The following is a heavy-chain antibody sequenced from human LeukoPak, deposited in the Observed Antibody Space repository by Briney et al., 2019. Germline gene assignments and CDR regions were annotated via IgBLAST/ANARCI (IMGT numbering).Heavy chain of an antibody. CDR1: GYRFTSYW. J-gene: IGHJ4*02. D-gene: IGHD4-17*01. CDR2: IYPGDSDT. V-gene: IGHV5-51*01. Sequence: RGESLKLSCKGSGYRFTSYWIGWVGQMPGKGLEWMGNIYPGDSDTRYSPSFQGQVTISADKSISTAYLQWSSPKASDTAMYYCARLPTEYGDYYFDYWGQGTLVTASS. CDR3: ARLPTEYGDYYFDY.